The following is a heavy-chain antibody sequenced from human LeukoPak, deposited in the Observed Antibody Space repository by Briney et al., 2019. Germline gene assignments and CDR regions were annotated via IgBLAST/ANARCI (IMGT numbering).Heavy chain of an antibody. CDR3: AREPGIGYAFDI. D-gene: IGHD3-10*01. V-gene: IGHV3-7*01. CDR1: GFTFASSW. CDR2: IKEDGSEK. Sequence: GGSLRLSCVVSGFTFASSWMTWVRQAPGKGLEWVANIKEDGSEKRYVDSVKGRFTISRDNAKNSLYLQMNSLRAEDTAVYYCAREPGIGYAFDIWGQGTMVTVSS. J-gene: IGHJ3*02.